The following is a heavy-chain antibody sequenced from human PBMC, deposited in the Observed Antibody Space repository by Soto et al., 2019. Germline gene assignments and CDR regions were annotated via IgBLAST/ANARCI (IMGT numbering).Heavy chain of an antibody. CDR1: GYTFTTYP. CDR2: INAGNGDT. J-gene: IGHJ4*02. V-gene: IGHV1-3*01. Sequence: QLQLVQSGAEVRKPGASVKVSCKASGYTFTTYPIHWVRQAPGQRLEWMGWINAGNGDTKYSHKFQGRVTITRDTSATTAYMELSSLRSEDTAVYYCARDGVEVPAAPIGHYFDYWGQGTLVTVSS. CDR3: ARDGVEVPAAPIGHYFDY. D-gene: IGHD2-2*01.